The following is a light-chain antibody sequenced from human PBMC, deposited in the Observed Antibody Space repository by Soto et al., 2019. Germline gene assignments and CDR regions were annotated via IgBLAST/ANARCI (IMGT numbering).Light chain of an antibody. CDR3: CSYGGSYSWV. Sequence: QSALTQPRSVSGSPGQSVTMSCTGTSSDVGGYNHVSWYQQHPGKAPKLIIYDVNKRPSGVPDRFSGSKSGNTASLTISGLQADDEADYYCCSYGGSYSWVFGGGTKLTVL. CDR1: SSDVGGYNH. V-gene: IGLV2-11*01. J-gene: IGLJ3*02. CDR2: DVN.